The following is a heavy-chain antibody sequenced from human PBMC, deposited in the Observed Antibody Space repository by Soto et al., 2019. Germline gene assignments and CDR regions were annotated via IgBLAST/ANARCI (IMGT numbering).Heavy chain of an antibody. D-gene: IGHD3-16*01. CDR3: ARGLGSRGIVRNWFDP. CDR1: GGTFSSYA. CDR2: IIPIFGTA. J-gene: IGHJ5*02. V-gene: IGHV1-69*06. Sequence: QVQLVQSGAEVKKPGSSVKVSCKASGGTFSSYAISWVRQAPGQGLEWMGGIIPIFGTANYAQKFQGRVTSTAEKTTSTGDMELSSLRSEDTAVYYCARGLGSRGIVRNWFDPWGQGTLVTVSS.